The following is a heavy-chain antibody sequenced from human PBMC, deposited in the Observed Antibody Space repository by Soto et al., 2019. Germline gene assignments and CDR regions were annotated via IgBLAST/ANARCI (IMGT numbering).Heavy chain of an antibody. CDR3: ASGGLTGARYFDY. D-gene: IGHD7-27*01. V-gene: IGHV4-31*03. CDR1: GGSIISGGYY. CDR2: IYYSGST. Sequence: SETLSLTCTFSGGSIISGGYYWSWIRQHPGKGLEWIGYIYYSGSTYYNPSLKSRVTISVDTSKNQFSLKLSSVTAADTAVYYCASGGLTGARYFDYWGQGTLVTVSS. J-gene: IGHJ4*02.